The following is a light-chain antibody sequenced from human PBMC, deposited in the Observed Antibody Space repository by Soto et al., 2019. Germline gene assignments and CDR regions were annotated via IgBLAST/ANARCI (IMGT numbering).Light chain of an antibody. CDR3: QQYDNLPIT. Sequence: DLQMTQSPSSLSASVGDRVTITCQASQDISNYLNWYQQKPGKTPKLLIYDASNLETGVPSRFSGSGYGTDFTFTISSLQAEDIATYYCQQYDNLPITFGQGTRLEIK. CDR2: DAS. CDR1: QDISNY. J-gene: IGKJ5*01. V-gene: IGKV1-33*01.